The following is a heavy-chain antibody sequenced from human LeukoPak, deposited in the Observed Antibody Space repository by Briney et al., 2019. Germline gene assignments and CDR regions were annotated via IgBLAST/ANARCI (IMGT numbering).Heavy chain of an antibody. Sequence: GGSLXLSCTAXXFXXXXXXXTXVXXXXGXXXXXVXXXXXNGXNXXYAXXXKGRFTISRDNSKNMLYLQMNSLRDEDTXXYXCXXHXAYGTNSVIDGWXQGTLITVSS. V-gene: IGHV3-23*01. CDR3: XXHXAYGTNSVIDG. D-gene: IGHD4-23*01. CDR1: XFXXXXXX. J-gene: IGHJ4*02. CDR2: XXXNGXNX.